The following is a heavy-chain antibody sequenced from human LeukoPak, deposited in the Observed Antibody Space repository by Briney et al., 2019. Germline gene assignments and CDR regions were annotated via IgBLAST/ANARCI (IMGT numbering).Heavy chain of an antibody. J-gene: IGHJ4*02. Sequence: ASVKVSCKASGYTFTSFSISWVRQAPGQGLEWMGWISAYNGNTNYAQKLQGRVTMTTDTSTSTAYMELRSLRSDDTAVYYCARARGDDYYSDYWGQGTLVTVSS. CDR2: ISAYNGNT. CDR3: ARARGDDYYSDY. CDR1: GYTFTSFS. V-gene: IGHV1-18*01. D-gene: IGHD3-10*01.